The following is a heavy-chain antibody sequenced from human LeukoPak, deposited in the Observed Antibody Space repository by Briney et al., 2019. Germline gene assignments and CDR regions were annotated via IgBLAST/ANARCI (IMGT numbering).Heavy chain of an antibody. V-gene: IGHV3-23*01. CDR2: ISGSGSST. Sequence: GGSLRLSCAACGLTFSRYAMSWVRQAPGGGLEWFSAISGSGSSTFYADSVKDRFTISREYSKHTLYLQMKSLRAEDTAVYCCAKDKGCGYRAYDCYGMDVWGQGATVAVCS. D-gene: IGHD6-13*01. J-gene: IGHJ6*02. CDR3: AKDKGCGYRAYDCYGMDV. CDR1: GLTFSRYA.